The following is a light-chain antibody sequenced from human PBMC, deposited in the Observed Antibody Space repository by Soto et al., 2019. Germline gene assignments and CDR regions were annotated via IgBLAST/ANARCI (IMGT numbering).Light chain of an antibody. J-gene: IGLJ2*01. CDR3: QSYDGRLRVL. CDR1: SSNIGAGYD. V-gene: IGLV1-40*01. CDR2: GNS. Sequence: QSVLTQPPSVSGAPGQRVTISCTGSSSNIGAGYDVHWYQQLPGTAPKLLIYGNSNRPSGVPDRFSGSKSGTSASLAITRLLPDDEPAYYCQSYDGRLRVLFRGRTKLTVL.